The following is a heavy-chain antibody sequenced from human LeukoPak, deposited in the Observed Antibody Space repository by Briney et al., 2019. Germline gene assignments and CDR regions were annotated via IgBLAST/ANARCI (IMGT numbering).Heavy chain of an antibody. D-gene: IGHD3-9*01. CDR2: INPNSGGT. J-gene: IGHJ3*02. CDR1: GYTFTGYY. CDR3: ARVVRYFGGSDAFDI. Sequence: ASVKVSCKASGYTFTGYYMHWVRQAPGQGLEWMGWINPNSGGTNYAQKFQGRVTMTRDTSISTAYMELSRLRSDDTAVYYCARVVRYFGGSDAFDIWGQGTMVTVSS. V-gene: IGHV1-2*02.